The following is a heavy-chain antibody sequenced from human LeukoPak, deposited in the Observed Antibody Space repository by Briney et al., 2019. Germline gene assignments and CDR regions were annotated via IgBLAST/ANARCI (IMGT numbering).Heavy chain of an antibody. CDR2: FYTSGSA. CDR1: GGFISSYY. V-gene: IGHV4-4*07. CDR3: ARDPAPWNSGADWFDP. J-gene: IGHJ5*02. D-gene: IGHD1/OR15-1a*01. Sequence: SETLSLTCTVSGGFISSYYWSWIRQPAGKGLEWIGRFYTSGSANYNPSLKSRVTMSVDTSKNHFSLKLSSVTAADTAVYYCARDPAPWNSGADWFDPWGQGTLATVSS.